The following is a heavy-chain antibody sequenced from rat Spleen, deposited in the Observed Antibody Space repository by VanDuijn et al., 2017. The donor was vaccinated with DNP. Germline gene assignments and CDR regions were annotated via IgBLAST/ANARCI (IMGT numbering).Heavy chain of an antibody. V-gene: IGHV5-31*01. CDR1: RFTFNNYW. D-gene: IGHD1-1*01. Sequence: EVHLVESGGDLVQPGRSLKLSCVVSRFTFNNYWMTWFRQVPGKGLEWVASIPSSGGNTYYPASVKGRFTLSRDYAENTLFLQMNSLWSEDTATYYCAIYYFSGDNWFAYWGQGTLVTVSS. J-gene: IGHJ3*01. CDR3: AIYYFSGDNWFAY. CDR2: IPSSGGNT.